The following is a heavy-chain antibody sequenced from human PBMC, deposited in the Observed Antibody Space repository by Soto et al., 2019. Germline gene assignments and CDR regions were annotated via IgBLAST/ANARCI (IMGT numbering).Heavy chain of an antibody. CDR1: GFIFSSFS. J-gene: IGHJ6*02. D-gene: IGHD4-17*01. V-gene: IGHV3-21*01. CDR2: IGSSSSYK. Sequence: GALRLSCAASGFIFSSFSMNWVRQAPGKGLEWGSCIGSSSSYKYYADSVKGRFTISRDNAKNSLYLEINGLRAEDTAVYYCARKGYADYGGMDVWGQGTTVTVSS. CDR3: ARKGYADYGGMDV.